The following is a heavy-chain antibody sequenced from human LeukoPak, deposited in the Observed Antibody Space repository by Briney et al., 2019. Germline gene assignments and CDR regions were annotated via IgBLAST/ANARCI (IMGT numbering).Heavy chain of an antibody. CDR3: ARGRWELLSYFDY. V-gene: IGHV4-4*02. D-gene: IGHD1-26*01. CDR1: GGSISSSNW. CDR2: IYHSGST. J-gene: IGHJ4*02. Sequence: PSETLSLTCAVSGGSISSSNWWSWVRQPPGKGLEWIGEIYHSGSTNYNPSLKSRVTISVDKSKNQFSLKLSSVTAADTAVYYCARGRWELLSYFDYWGQGTLVTVSS.